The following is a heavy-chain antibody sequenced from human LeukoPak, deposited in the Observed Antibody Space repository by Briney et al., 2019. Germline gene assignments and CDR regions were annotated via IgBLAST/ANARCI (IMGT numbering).Heavy chain of an antibody. CDR1: GFTFSNYW. Sequence: PGGSLRLSCAASGFTFSNYWMTWVRQAPGKGLEWVANIKQGGSEKHYVDSVKGRFTISRDDAKNSLYLQMSTLRAEDTAVYYCAREGQGYGGKDYWGQGTRVTVSS. CDR2: IKQGGSEK. V-gene: IGHV3-7*05. J-gene: IGHJ4*02. CDR3: AREGQGYGGKDY. D-gene: IGHD4-23*01.